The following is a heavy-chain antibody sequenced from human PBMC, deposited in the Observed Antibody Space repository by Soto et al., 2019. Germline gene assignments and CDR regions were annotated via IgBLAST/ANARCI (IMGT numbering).Heavy chain of an antibody. CDR3: TRTSAAGKNDYRVEV. CDR2: IYPGDSDT. Sequence: AGESLKISCKGSGYSFTSYWIGWVRQMPGKGLEWMGIIYPGDSDTRYSPSFQGQVTISADKSICTAYLQWSSLKASDTAMYYCTRTSAAGKNDYRVEVWGQGTTVTVSS. J-gene: IGHJ6*02. D-gene: IGHD6-13*01. CDR1: GYSFTSYW. V-gene: IGHV5-51*01.